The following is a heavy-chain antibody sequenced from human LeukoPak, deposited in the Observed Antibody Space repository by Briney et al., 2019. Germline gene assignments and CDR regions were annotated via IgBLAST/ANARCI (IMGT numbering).Heavy chain of an antibody. CDR3: ARHAKGSGCSH. J-gene: IGHJ4*02. D-gene: IGHD6-19*01. CDR2: INPNSGGT. Sequence: ASVKVSCKASGYTFTGYYMHWVRQAPGQGLEWMGWINPNSGGTNYAQKFQGRVTMTRDTSISTAYMELSSLRSEDTAVYYCARHAKGSGCSHWGQGTLVTVSS. V-gene: IGHV1-2*02. CDR1: GYTFTGYY.